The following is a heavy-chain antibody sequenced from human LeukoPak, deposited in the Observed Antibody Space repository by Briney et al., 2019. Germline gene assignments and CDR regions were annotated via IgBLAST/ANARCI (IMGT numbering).Heavy chain of an antibody. J-gene: IGHJ6*03. CDR2: IYHSGST. V-gene: IGHV4-30-2*01. Sequence: PSETLSLTCTVSGGSISSGGYYWSWIRQPPGKGLEWIGYIYHSGSTYYNPSPKSRVTISVDRSKNQFSLKLSSVTAADTAVYYCARNTRGYSYQSYYYYMDVWGKGTTVTVSS. D-gene: IGHD5-18*01. CDR1: GGSISSGGYY. CDR3: ARNTRGYSYQSYYYYMDV.